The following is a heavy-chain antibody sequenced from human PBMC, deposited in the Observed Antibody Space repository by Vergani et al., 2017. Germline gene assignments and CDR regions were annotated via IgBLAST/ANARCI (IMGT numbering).Heavy chain of an antibody. J-gene: IGHJ4*02. Sequence: QVQLVQSGAAVKKPGASVKLSCKSSGYIFNSYYIHWVRQAPGQGLEWMGLLDPRGGPPTYAEKFEGRVTLTSDTSTSTFYMELRSLRSDDTAVYYCDRPGDDYRNMITYFLDYGGEGSLVSVSS. CDR3: DRPGDDYRNMITYFLDY. V-gene: IGHV1-46*02. CDR2: LDPRGGPP. D-gene: IGHD3-16*01. CDR1: GYIFNSYY.